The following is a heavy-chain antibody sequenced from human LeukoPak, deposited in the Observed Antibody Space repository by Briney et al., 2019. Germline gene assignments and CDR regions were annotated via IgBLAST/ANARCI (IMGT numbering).Heavy chain of an antibody. CDR2: ISYSGST. J-gene: IGHJ5*02. Sequence: SETLSLTCTVSGGSISSYYWSWIRQPPGKGLEWIGYISYSGSTNYNPSLKSRVSISVETSKNQFSLKLSSVTATDTAVYYCARGNWNYASFWFDPWGQGTLVTVSS. V-gene: IGHV4-59*01. D-gene: IGHD1-7*01. CDR3: ARGNWNYASFWFDP. CDR1: GGSISSYY.